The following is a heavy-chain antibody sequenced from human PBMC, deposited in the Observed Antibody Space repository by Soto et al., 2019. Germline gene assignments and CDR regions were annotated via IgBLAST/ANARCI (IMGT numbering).Heavy chain of an antibody. J-gene: IGHJ6*02. Sequence: QVQLVQSGAEVKKPGSSVKVSCKASGGTFSSYAISWVRQAPGQGLEWMGGIIPIFDTADYAQKFQGGVTITADESTNTAYMELSSLRSEDTAVYYCAGHSSGVPGYYYGMDVWGQGTTVTVSS. CDR1: GGTFSSYA. CDR2: IIPIFDTA. V-gene: IGHV1-69*12. CDR3: AGHSSGVPGYYYGMDV. D-gene: IGHD3-22*01.